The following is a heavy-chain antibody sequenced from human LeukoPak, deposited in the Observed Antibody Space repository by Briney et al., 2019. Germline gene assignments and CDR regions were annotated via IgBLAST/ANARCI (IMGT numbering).Heavy chain of an antibody. Sequence: GGSLRLSCAASGFTFSSHYMNWVRQAPGKGLEWVANIRPDGSVSDYEDSLKGRFTISRDNAKNSLYLQMSSLRAEDTAVYYCVRDGNSGWADLDYWGQGTLVTVSS. CDR1: GFTFSSHY. V-gene: IGHV3-7*01. D-gene: IGHD6-19*01. J-gene: IGHJ4*02. CDR3: VRDGNSGWADLDY. CDR2: IRPDGSVS.